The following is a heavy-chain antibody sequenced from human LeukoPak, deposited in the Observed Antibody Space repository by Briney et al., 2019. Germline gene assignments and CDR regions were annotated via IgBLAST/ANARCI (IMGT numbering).Heavy chain of an antibody. V-gene: IGHV4-31*03. CDR2: IYYSGST. D-gene: IGHD5-18*01. CDR3: ARDVDTGCMDV. Sequence: SQTLSLTCTVSGGSISSGGYYWSWIRQHPGKGLEWIGYIYYSGSTYYNPSLKSRVIISVDTSKNQFSLKLSSVTAADTAVYYCARDVDTGCMDVWGQGTTVTVSS. CDR1: GGSISSGGYY. J-gene: IGHJ6*02.